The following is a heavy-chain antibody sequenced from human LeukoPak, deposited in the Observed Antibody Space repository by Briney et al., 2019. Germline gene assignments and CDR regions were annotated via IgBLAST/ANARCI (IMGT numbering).Heavy chain of an antibody. CDR3: AKDLRQLWLDY. CDR1: GLTFSGYG. CDR2: IRYDGSNK. J-gene: IGHJ4*02. D-gene: IGHD5-18*01. Sequence: GGSLRLSCAASGLTFSGYGMHSGRHAPRKGLGWVAFIRYDGSNKYYADSVKGRFTISRDNSKNTLYLQMNSLRAEDTAVYYCAKDLRQLWLDYWGQGTLVTVSS. V-gene: IGHV3-30*02.